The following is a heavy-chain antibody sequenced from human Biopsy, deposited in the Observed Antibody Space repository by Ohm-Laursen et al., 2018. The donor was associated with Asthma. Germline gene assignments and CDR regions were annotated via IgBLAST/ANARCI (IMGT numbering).Heavy chain of an antibody. CDR1: EFSVSSSY. CDR3: TRTTTVTTTYAMDV. CDR2: IYNDGRA. J-gene: IGHJ6*02. Sequence: SLRLSCTASEFSVSSSYMSWIRQAPGKGLEWVSVIYNDGRAYYADSVKGRFTVSRDNSKNTLFLQMNSLRAEDTAVYYCTRTTTVTTTYAMDVWGRGTTATVSS. D-gene: IGHD4-17*01. V-gene: IGHV3-53*01.